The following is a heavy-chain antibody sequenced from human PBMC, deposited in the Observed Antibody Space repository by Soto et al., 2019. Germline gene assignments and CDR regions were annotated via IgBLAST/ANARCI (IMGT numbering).Heavy chain of an antibody. CDR2: ISGSGGST. V-gene: IGHV3-23*01. D-gene: IGHD4-4*01. CDR3: AKDYYSNYVYYYGMDV. CDR1: GFTFSSYA. Sequence: GGSLRLSCAASGFTFSSYAMSWVRQAPGKGLEWVSAISGSGGSTYYADSVKGRFTISRDNSKNTLYLQMNSLRAEDTAVYYCAKDYYSNYVYYYGMDVWGQGTTVTVSS. J-gene: IGHJ6*02.